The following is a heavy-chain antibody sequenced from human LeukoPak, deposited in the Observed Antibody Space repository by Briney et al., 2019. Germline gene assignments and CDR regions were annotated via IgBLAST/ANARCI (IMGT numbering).Heavy chain of an antibody. Sequence: SETLSLTCTVSGGSISSYYWSWIRQPPGKGLEWIGYIYYSGSTNYNPSLKSRVTISVDTSKNQFSLKLSSVTAADTAVYYCARDLMVDPAFDIWGQGTTITVSS. CDR2: IYYSGST. D-gene: IGHD2-8*02. J-gene: IGHJ3*02. CDR3: ARDLMVDPAFDI. CDR1: GGSISSYY. V-gene: IGHV4-59*01.